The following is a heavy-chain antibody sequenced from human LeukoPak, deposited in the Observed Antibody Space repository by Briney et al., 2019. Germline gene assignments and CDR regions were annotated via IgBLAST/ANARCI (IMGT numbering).Heavy chain of an antibody. D-gene: IGHD3-3*01. Sequence: SETLSLTCTVSGGSISSYYWSWIRQPPGKGLEWIGYIYYSGSTNYNPSLKSRVTISVDTSKNPFSLKLSSVTAADTAVYYCASYDFWSGWFDYWGQGTLATVSS. V-gene: IGHV4-59*01. J-gene: IGHJ4*02. CDR1: GGSISSYY. CDR3: ASYDFWSGWFDY. CDR2: IYYSGST.